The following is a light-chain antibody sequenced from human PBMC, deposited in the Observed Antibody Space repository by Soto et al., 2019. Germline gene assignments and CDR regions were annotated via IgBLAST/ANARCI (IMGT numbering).Light chain of an antibody. CDR1: SGHSSYI. Sequence: QSVLTQSSSASASLGSSVKLTCTLSSGHSSYIIAWHQQQPGKAPRYLMKLEGSGSYNKGSGVPDRFSGSSSGDDRYLTISNLQSEDEADYYCKTWDSNPHVVFGGVTKLTVL. CDR2: LEGSGSY. J-gene: IGLJ2*01. CDR3: KTWDSNPHVV. V-gene: IGLV4-60*03.